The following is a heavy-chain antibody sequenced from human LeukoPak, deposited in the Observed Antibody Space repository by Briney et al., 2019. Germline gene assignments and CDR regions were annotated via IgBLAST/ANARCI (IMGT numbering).Heavy chain of an antibody. Sequence: SETLSLTCTVSGSSISSSSYYWGWIRQPPGKGLDWIGSIYYSGSTYYNPSLKSRVTISVDTSKNQFSLKLSSVTAADTAVYYCARQSSIAAVDNWFDPWGQGTLVTVSS. J-gene: IGHJ5*02. CDR3: ARQSSIAAVDNWFDP. D-gene: IGHD6-13*01. CDR2: IYYSGST. CDR1: GSSISSSSYY. V-gene: IGHV4-39*01.